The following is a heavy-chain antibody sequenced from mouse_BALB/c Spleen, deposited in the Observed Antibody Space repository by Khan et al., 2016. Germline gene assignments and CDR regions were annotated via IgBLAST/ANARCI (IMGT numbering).Heavy chain of an antibody. Sequence: EVQLQESGPGLVKPSQSLSLTCTVTGYSITSDYAWNWIRQFPGNRLEWMGYISYSGSTSYNPSLKSRISITRDTSKNQFFLQFNSVTSEDTATYYCARSDYGDKDAMDYWGQGTSVTVSS. D-gene: IGHD1-1*01. V-gene: IGHV3-2*02. CDR2: ISYSGST. J-gene: IGHJ4*01. CDR3: ARSDYGDKDAMDY. CDR1: GYSITSDYA.